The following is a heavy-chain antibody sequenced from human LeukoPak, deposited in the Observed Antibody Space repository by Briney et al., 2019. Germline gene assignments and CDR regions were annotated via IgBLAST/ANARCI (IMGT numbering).Heavy chain of an antibody. D-gene: IGHD6-25*01. J-gene: IGHJ4*02. Sequence: PGGSLRLSCAASGFTFSSYEMNWVRQAPGKGLEWVSYISSSGSTIYYADSVKGRFTISRDNAKNSPYLQMNSLRAEDTAVYYCARQGGRLHRDYWGQGTLVTVSS. CDR3: ARQGGRLHRDY. V-gene: IGHV3-48*03. CDR1: GFTFSSYE. CDR2: ISSSGSTI.